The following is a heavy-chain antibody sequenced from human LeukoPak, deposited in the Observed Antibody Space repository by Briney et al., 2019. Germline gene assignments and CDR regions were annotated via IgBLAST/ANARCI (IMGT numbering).Heavy chain of an antibody. Sequence: GGSLRLSCAASGFTFSSYGMHWVRQAPGKGLEWVAVIWYDGSNKYYADSVKGRFTISRDNSKNTLYLQMNSLRAEDTAVYYCARGDQQLPFSYFDYWGQGTLVTVSS. J-gene: IGHJ4*02. CDR2: IWYDGSNK. CDR1: GFTFSSYG. V-gene: IGHV3-33*01. D-gene: IGHD2-2*01. CDR3: ARGDQQLPFSYFDY.